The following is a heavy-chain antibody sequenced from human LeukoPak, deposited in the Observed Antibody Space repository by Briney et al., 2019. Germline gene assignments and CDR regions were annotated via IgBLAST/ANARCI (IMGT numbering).Heavy chain of an antibody. D-gene: IGHD4-23*01. V-gene: IGHV3-7*01. Sequence: GGSLRLSCAASGFTFDDYGMSWVRQAPGKGLEWVANIKQDGSEKYYVDSVKGRFTISRDNAKNSLYLQMNSLRAEDTAVYYCARDRAVGDYGGQGTLVTVSS. J-gene: IGHJ4*02. CDR1: GFTFDDYG. CDR2: IKQDGSEK. CDR3: ARDRAVGDY.